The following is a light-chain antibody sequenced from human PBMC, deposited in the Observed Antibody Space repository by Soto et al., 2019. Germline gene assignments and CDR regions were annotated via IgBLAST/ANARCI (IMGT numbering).Light chain of an antibody. CDR3: QQYNNWPPWT. CDR2: GAS. V-gene: IGKV3-15*01. J-gene: IGKJ1*01. CDR1: QRVSSN. Sequence: EIVMTQSPATLSVSPGERATLSCRASQRVSSNLAWYQQKPGQAPRLLIYGASTRATGIPARFSGSGSETEFTLTISSLQSEDFEVYYCQQYNNWPPWTFGQGTKVEI.